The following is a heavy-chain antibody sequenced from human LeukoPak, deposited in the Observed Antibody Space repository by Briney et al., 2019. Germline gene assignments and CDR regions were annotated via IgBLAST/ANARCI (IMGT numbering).Heavy chain of an antibody. Sequence: SETLSLTCTVSGGSISSGSYYWGWIRQPPGKGLEWIGEINHSGSTNYNPSLKSRVTISVDTSKNQFSLKLSSVTAADTAVYYCARTFYGSGSYEYWGQGTLVTVSS. CDR1: GGSISSGSYY. V-gene: IGHV4-39*07. CDR3: ARTFYGSGSYEY. CDR2: INHSGST. D-gene: IGHD3-10*01. J-gene: IGHJ4*02.